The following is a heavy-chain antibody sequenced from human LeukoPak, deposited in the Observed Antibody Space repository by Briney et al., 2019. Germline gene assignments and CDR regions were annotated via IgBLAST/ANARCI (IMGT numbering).Heavy chain of an antibody. CDR3: AREHGNYLRH. CDR1: GITFSSYS. Sequence: GGSLRLSCAASGITFSSYSMDWVRQAPGKGLEWVSYISTSGSTLHYADSVKGRFTVSRDNANNSLYLQMNSLRAEDTAVYYCAREHGNYLRHWGQGTLVTVSS. V-gene: IGHV3-48*01. CDR2: ISTSGSTL. J-gene: IGHJ4*02. D-gene: IGHD1-7*01.